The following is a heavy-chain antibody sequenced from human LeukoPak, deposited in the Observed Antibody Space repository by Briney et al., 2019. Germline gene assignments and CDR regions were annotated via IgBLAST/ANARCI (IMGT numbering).Heavy chain of an antibody. V-gene: IGHV3-23*01. J-gene: IGHJ5*02. CDR2: ISGSGGST. CDR3: AKRAMVRGVISWFDP. Sequence: GGSLRLSCAVSGFTFSSDAVNWVRQAPGKGLEWVSAISGSGGSTYYADSVKGRFTISRDNSKNTLYLQMNSLRAEDTAVYYCAKRAMVRGVISWFDPWGQGTLVTVSS. D-gene: IGHD3-10*01. CDR1: GFTFSSDA.